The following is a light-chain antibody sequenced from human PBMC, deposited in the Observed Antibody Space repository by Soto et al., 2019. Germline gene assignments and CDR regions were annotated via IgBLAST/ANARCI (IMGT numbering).Light chain of an antibody. CDR3: QKFDSAPLT. CDR2: GAS. CDR1: QGIRNY. J-gene: IGKJ4*01. V-gene: IGKV1-27*01. Sequence: DIQMTQSPSSLSASVGDRVTITCRASQGIRNYLAWYQQKQGKVPKLXIYGASTLQSGVPSRFSGSGSGTDFTLTISSLQPEDVATYCCQKFDSAPLTFGGGTKVDIK.